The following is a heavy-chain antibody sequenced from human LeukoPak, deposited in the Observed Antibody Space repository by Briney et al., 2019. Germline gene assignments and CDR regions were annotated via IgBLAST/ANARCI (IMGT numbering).Heavy chain of an antibody. V-gene: IGHV1-18*01. J-gene: IGHJ4*02. CDR1: GYTFTSYG. CDR2: ISAYNGNT. D-gene: IGHD3-22*01. Sequence: ASVTVSCRASGYTFTSYGISWVRPAPGQGLEWMGWISAYNGNTNYAQKLQGRVTMTTDTSTSTAYMELRSLRSDDTAVYYCARGYYYDSSGYYLIDYWGQGTLVTVSS. CDR3: ARGYYYDSSGYYLIDY.